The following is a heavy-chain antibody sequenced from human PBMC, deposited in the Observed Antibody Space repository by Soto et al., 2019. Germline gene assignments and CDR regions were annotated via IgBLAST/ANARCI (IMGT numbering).Heavy chain of an antibody. CDR3: AKSAISDYVPID. V-gene: IGHV3-23*01. CDR2: ISSSVGST. D-gene: IGHD4-17*01. Sequence: TLTCAPCPFTSTHASMTSFRQAPGKGLARVSGISSSVGSTYYADSVKGRFTISRDNSKNTLYLQMNSLRAEDTAVYYCAKSAISDYVPIDWGQGTQVTVSS. CDR1: PFTSTHAS. J-gene: IGHJ4*02.